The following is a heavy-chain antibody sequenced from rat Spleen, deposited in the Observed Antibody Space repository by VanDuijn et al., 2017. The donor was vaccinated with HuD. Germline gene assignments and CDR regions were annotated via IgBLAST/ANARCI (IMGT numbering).Heavy chain of an antibody. V-gene: IGHV3-1*01. J-gene: IGHJ2*01. CDR3: TRAYPGPRGDY. CDR2: ISYSGST. D-gene: IGHD1-4*01. Sequence: EVQLQESGPGLVKPSQSLSLTCSVTGYSITSNYWGWIRKFPGNKMEWMGYISYSGSTSYNPSLKRRISITRDTSKNQFFLQLNSVTTEDTATYYCTRAYPGPRGDYWGQGVMVTVSS. CDR1: GYSITSNY.